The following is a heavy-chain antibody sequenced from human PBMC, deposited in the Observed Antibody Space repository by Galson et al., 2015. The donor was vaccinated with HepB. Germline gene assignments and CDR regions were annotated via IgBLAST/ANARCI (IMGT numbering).Heavy chain of an antibody. CDR1: GGSISGNSFY. Sequence: TLSLTCTVSGGSISGNSFYWSWIRQPAGKGLEWIGRIYTSGSTNYNPSLKSRVSMSVDTSKNQFSLKLSSVTAADTAVYYCARSLNSGSGSSSDYWGQGTLVTVSS. D-gene: IGHD3-10*01. J-gene: IGHJ4*02. CDR3: ARSLNSGSGSSSDY. CDR2: IYTSGST. V-gene: IGHV4-61*02.